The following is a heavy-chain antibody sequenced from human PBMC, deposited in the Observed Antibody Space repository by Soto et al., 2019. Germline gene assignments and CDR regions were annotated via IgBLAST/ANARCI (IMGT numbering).Heavy chain of an antibody. CDR1: GFTVSSNY. CDR2: IYSGGTT. J-gene: IGHJ6*02. CDR3: ARVQDSSGWGSYYYNGMDV. D-gene: IGHD6-19*01. Sequence: EVQLVESGGGLVQPGGSLRLSCAASGFTVSSNYMSWVRQAPGKGLEWVSFIYSGGTTYYADSEKGRFTISRHNSKDPLYLHMISLEAWGTAVYYCARVQDSSGWGSYYYNGMDVWGLGTTVTVSS. V-gene: IGHV3-53*04.